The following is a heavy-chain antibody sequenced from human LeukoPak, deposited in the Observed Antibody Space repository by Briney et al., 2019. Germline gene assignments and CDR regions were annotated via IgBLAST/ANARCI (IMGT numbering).Heavy chain of an antibody. CDR2: ISGSGGSI. V-gene: IGHV3-23*01. J-gene: IGHJ5*02. CDR3: AKDCGGDCYYWFDP. Sequence: PGGSLRLSCAASGFTFSSYAMSWVRQAPGKGLEWVSAISGSGGSIYYADSVKGRFTISRDNSKNTLYLQMNSLRAEDTAVYYCAKDCGGDCYYWFDPWGQGTLVTVSS. CDR1: GFTFSSYA. D-gene: IGHD2-21*02.